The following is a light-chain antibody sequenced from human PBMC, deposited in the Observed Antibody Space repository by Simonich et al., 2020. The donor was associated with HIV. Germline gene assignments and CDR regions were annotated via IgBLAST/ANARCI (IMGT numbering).Light chain of an antibody. CDR1: QSISSW. CDR2: KAS. V-gene: IGKV1-5*03. Sequence: DIQMTQSPSTLSASVGDRVTITCRASQSISSWLAWYQQKPGKAPKLLIYKASTLESGVPSRFSGSGSRTEFTLTISSLQPDDSATYYCQQSYSTPPYTFGQGTKLEIK. CDR3: QQSYSTPPYT. J-gene: IGKJ2*01.